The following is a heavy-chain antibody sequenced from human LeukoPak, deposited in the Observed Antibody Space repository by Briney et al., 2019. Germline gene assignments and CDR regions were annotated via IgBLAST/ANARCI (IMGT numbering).Heavy chain of an antibody. J-gene: IGHJ4*02. CDR2: ISSSSSYI. V-gene: IGHV3-21*01. CDR3: TRGAGTGWRFDS. CDR1: GFTFTSYG. Sequence: GGSLRLSCAASGFTFTSYGMTWVRQAPGKGLGWVSSISSSSSYIYYSDSVKGRFTISRDNAKNSLYLQMNSLKADDTAVYYCTRGAGTGWRFDSWGQGTLVTVSS. D-gene: IGHD6-19*01.